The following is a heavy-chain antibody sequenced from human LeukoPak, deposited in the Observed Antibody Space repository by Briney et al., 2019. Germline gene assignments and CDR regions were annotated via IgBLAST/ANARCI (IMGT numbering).Heavy chain of an antibody. CDR3: ARGDEGIAAAGTPAGGLLDY. CDR1: GYTFTSYY. CDR2: INPSGGST. J-gene: IGHJ4*02. Sequence: GASVTVSCKASGYTFTSYYMHWVRQAPGQGLEWMGIINPSGGSTSYAQKFQGRVTMTRDTSTSTVYMELSSLRSEDTAVYYCARGDEGIAAAGTPAGGLLDYWGQGTLVTVSS. D-gene: IGHD6-13*01. V-gene: IGHV1-46*01.